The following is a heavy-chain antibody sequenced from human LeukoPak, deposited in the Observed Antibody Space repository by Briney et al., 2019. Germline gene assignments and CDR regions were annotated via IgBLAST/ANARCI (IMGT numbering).Heavy chain of an antibody. CDR3: ARDPYFDAFDM. D-gene: IGHD3-3*01. J-gene: IGHJ3*02. CDR2: IKDDGNEQ. CDR1: GFIFSSYW. V-gene: IGHV3-7*01. Sequence: TGGSLRLSCVASGFIFSSYWVSWVRQAPGKGLEWVANIKDDGNEQYYVDSVRGRFTIFRDNAKNSLYLQMNSLRVEDTAMYYCARDPYFDAFDMWGQGTMVTVSS.